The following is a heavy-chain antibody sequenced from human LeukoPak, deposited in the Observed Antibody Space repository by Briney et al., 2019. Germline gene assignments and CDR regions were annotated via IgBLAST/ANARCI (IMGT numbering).Heavy chain of an antibody. D-gene: IGHD6-19*01. CDR3: ARVRVAVAGVFDY. CDR2: IYYSGST. V-gene: IGHV4-30-4*01. Sequence: PSETLSLTCTVSGGSISSYYWSWIRQPPGKGLEWIGYIYYSGSTYYNPSLKSRVTISVDTSKNQFSLKLSSVTAADTAVYYCARVRVAVAGVFDYWGQGTLVTVSS. CDR1: GGSISSYY. J-gene: IGHJ4*02.